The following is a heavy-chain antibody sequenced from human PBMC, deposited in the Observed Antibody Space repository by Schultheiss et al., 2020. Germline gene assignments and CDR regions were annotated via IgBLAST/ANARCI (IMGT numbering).Heavy chain of an antibody. J-gene: IGHJ6*02. CDR2: IIPIFGTA. CDR1: GGTFSSYA. CDR3: ARGTAGYYDFWSGYYTSYYYYGMDV. Sequence: SVKVSCKASGGTFSSYAISWVRQAPGQGLEWMGGIIPIFGTANYAQKFQGRVTITADESTSTAYMELSSLRSEDTAVYYCARGTAGYYDFWSGYYTSYYYYGMDVWGQGTTVTVSS. D-gene: IGHD3-3*01. V-gene: IGHV1-69*13.